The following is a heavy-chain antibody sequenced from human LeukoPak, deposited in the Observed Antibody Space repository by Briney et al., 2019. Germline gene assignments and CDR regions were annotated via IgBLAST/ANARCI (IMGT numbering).Heavy chain of an antibody. CDR3: ARAFDIAAPFDY. Sequence: SQTLSLTCTVSGGSISSGSYYWSWIRQPAGKGLEWIGRIYTSGSTNYNPSLKSRVTISVDMSKNQFSLKLSSVTAADTAVYYCARAFDIAAPFDYWGQGTLVTVSS. CDR1: GGSISSGSYY. D-gene: IGHD6-6*01. V-gene: IGHV4-61*02. J-gene: IGHJ4*02. CDR2: IYTSGST.